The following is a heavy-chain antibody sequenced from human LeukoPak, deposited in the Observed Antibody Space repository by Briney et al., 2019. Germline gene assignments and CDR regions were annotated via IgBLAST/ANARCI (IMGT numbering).Heavy chain of an antibody. J-gene: IGHJ4*02. CDR1: GFTVSSNH. V-gene: IGHV3-53*01. D-gene: IGHD2-21*02. CDR2: IYSGGST. CDR3: ARHQRVTPYWFDY. Sequence: GGSLRLSCAASGFTVSSNHMSWVRQAPGKGLEWVSVIYSGGSTYYADSVKGRFTISRDNSKNTLYLQMNSLRAEDTAVYYCARHQRVTPYWFDYWGQGTLVTVSS.